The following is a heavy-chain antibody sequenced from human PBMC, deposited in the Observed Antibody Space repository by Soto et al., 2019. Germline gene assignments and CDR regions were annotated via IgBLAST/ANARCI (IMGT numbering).Heavy chain of an antibody. J-gene: IGHJ6*02. CDR2: INHSGSI. V-gene: IGHV4-34*01. D-gene: IGHD3-10*01. CDR3: ATLYYYGSGSDDYYDVLDV. Sequence: SETLSLTCAVHGAPLSGYKWSWIRQPPGQGLEWIGEINHSGSIDYNPSLKSRVTISEDTSKNQFSLKVSSVTAADTAVYYCATLYYYGSGSDDYYDVLDVWGRGTTVTV. CDR1: GAPLSGYK.